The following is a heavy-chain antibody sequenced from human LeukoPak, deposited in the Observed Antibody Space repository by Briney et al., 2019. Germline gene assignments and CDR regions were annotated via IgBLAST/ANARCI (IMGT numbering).Heavy chain of an antibody. CDR1: GFTFSNYA. Sequence: PGGSLRLSCAASGFTFSNYAMHWVRQAPGKGLEWVTFIRYDGSNKYHAESVKGRFTISRDNSKNTLYLQMSSLRAEDTAVYYCAKAIHSSSSVVVDYWGQGTLVTVSS. V-gene: IGHV3-30*02. CDR2: IRYDGSNK. D-gene: IGHD6-6*01. CDR3: AKAIHSSSSVVVDY. J-gene: IGHJ4*02.